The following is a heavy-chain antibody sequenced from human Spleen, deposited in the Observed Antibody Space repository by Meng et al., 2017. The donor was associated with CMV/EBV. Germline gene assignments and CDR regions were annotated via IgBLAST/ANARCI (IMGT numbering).Heavy chain of an antibody. D-gene: IGHD4-23*01. CDR1: GGSISSYY. CDR2: IYYSGST. V-gene: IGHV4-59*01. CDR3: ARVPIRGGGNSWRDAFDI. J-gene: IGHJ3*02. Sequence: SETLSLTCTVSGGSISSYYWSWIRQPPGKGLEWIGYIYYSGSTNYNPSLKSRVTISVDTSKNQFSLKLSSVTAADTAVYYCARVPIRGGGNSWRDAFDIWGQGTMVTVSS.